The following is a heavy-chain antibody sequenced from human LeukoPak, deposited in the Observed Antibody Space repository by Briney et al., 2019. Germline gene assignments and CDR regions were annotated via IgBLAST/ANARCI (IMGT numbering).Heavy chain of an antibody. CDR1: GFTFSSYS. D-gene: IGHD6-13*01. V-gene: IGHV3-21*01. J-gene: IGHJ4*02. CDR3: ARGRGSWYGVYFDY. Sequence: GGSLRLSCAASGFTFSSYSMNWVRQAPGKGLEWVSSISSSSSYIYYADSVKGRFTISRDNAKNSLYLQLNSLRTEDTAVYYCARGRGSWYGVYFDYWGQGTLVTVSS. CDR2: ISSSSSYI.